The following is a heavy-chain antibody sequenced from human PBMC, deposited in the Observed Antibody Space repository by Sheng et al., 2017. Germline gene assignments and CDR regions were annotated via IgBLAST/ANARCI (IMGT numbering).Heavy chain of an antibody. CDR1: GGSISSSSYY. V-gene: IGHV4-39*01. D-gene: IGHD2-2*01. J-gene: IGHJ4*01. Sequence: QLQLQESGPGLVKPSETLSLTCTVSGGSISSSSYYWGWIRQPPGKGLEWIGSIYYSGSTYYNPSLQESSHHIRTTRPRTSSPSKLSSVTAADTAVYYCARHGPSIVVVPAAINYFDYWGRGTLVTV. CDR3: ARHGPSIVVVPAAINYFDY. CDR2: IYYSGST.